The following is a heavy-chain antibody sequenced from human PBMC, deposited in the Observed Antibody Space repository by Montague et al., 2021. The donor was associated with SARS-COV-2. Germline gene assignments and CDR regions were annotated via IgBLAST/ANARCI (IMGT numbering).Heavy chain of an antibody. Sequence: SETLSLTCTVSGGSISSYYWSWIRQPPGKGLEWIGYIYYSGSTNYNPSLKSRVTISVDTSEIQFSLRLSSVTAADTAVYYCAREAVEKRVRTRMTGRLEENYYYVLDVWGQGTTVIVSS. CDR2: IYYSGST. V-gene: IGHV4-59*01. D-gene: IGHD3-3*01. CDR3: AREAVEKRVRTRMTGRLEENYYYVLDV. J-gene: IGHJ6*02. CDR1: GGSISSYY.